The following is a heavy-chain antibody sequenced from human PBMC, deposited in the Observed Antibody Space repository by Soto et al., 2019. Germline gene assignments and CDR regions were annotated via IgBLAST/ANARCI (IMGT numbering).Heavy chain of an antibody. Sequence: EVQLVESGGGLVKPGGSLRLSCAASGCIFSTYSMNWVRQAPGKGLEWVSSISSSSSYIYYADSVRGRFTISRDNAKNSLYLQMSSLRAEDTAVYYCARALFQQSSAFDIWGQGTMVTVSS. V-gene: IGHV3-21*01. CDR2: ISSSSSYI. CDR1: GCIFSTYS. D-gene: IGHD6-13*01. J-gene: IGHJ3*02. CDR3: ARALFQQSSAFDI.